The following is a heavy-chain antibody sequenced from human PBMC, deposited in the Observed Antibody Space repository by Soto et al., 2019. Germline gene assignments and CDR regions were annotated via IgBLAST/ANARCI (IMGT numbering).Heavy chain of an antibody. V-gene: IGHV5-51*01. J-gene: IGHJ6*02. CDR2: IYPGDSDT. D-gene: IGHD2-2*02. CDR1: GYSFTSYW. Sequence: PGESLKISCKGSGYSFTSYWIGWVRQMPGKGLEWMGIIYPGDSDTRYSPSFQGQVTISADKSISTAYLQWSSLKASDTAMYYCARLGADCSSTSCYNHYYYYGMDVWGQGTTVTVSS. CDR3: ARLGADCSSTSCYNHYYYYGMDV.